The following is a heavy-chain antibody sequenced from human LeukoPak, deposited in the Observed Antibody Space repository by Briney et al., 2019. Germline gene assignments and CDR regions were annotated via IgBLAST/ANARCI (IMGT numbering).Heavy chain of an antibody. J-gene: IGHJ3*02. CDR3: ARESSGGYYFDVFDI. D-gene: IGHD3-22*01. Sequence: PGGSLRLSCAASGFTFSNAWMSWVRQAPGKGLEWVANIKQDGSEKYFVDSVKGRFTISRDNAKNSLYLQMNSLRAEDTAFYYCARESSGGYYFDVFDIWGQGTMVTVSS. CDR1: GFTFSNAW. V-gene: IGHV3-7*01. CDR2: IKQDGSEK.